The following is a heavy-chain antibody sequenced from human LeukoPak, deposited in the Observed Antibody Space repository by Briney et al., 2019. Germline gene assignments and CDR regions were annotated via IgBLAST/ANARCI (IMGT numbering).Heavy chain of an antibody. CDR3: ARDLYGDYGVDY. CDR1: GFSFSTHG. V-gene: IGHV3-33*01. CDR2: IWYDGSNE. J-gene: IGHJ4*02. D-gene: IGHD4-17*01. Sequence: PGRSLRLSCAASGFSFSTHGMHWVRQAPGKGLEWVALIWYDGSNEDYADSVKGRFTISRDNAKNSLYLQMNSLRAEDTAVYFCARDLYGDYGVDYWGQGTLVTVSS.